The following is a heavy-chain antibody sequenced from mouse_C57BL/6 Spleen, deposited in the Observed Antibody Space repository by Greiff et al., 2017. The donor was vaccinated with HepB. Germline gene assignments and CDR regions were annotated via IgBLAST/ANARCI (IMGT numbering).Heavy chain of an antibody. CDR1: GYTFTSYW. Sequence: VQLQQPGAELVKPGASVKLSCKASGYTFTSYWMHWVKQRPGQGLEWIGMIHPNSGSTNYNEKFKSKATLTVDKSSSTAYMQLSSLTSEDSAVYYCASYYSNPLFDYWGQGTTLTVAS. CDR3: ASYYSNPLFDY. CDR2: IHPNSGST. J-gene: IGHJ2*01. D-gene: IGHD2-5*01. V-gene: IGHV1-64*01.